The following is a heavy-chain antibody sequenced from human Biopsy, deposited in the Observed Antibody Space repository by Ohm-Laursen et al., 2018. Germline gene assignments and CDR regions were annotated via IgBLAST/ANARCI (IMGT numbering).Heavy chain of an antibody. CDR3: ARDRGYYSDRTVPGYFDL. D-gene: IGHD3-22*01. CDR2: VYYTGST. Sequence: SQTLSLTWTVSGGSISNNNYYWGWIRQPPGKGLEWIGYVYYTGSTDYNPSLQSRVTISVDTSKNHFSLRLRSVTPADTAIYYCARDRGYYSDRTVPGYFDLWGRGTLVTVSS. J-gene: IGHJ2*01. CDR1: GGSISNNNYY. V-gene: IGHV4-61*03.